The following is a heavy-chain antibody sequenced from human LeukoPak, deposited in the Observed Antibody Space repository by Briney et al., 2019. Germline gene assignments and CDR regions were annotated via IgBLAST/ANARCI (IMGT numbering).Heavy chain of an antibody. J-gene: IGHJ6*03. CDR1: GYTFTSYD. Sequence: ASVKVSCKASGYTFTSYDINWVRQASGQGLEWMGWMNPNSGNTGYAQKFQGRVTMTRNTSISTAYMELSSLRSEDTAVYYCARRRYQLLSLYYYYYMDVWGKGTTVTVSS. D-gene: IGHD2-2*01. CDR3: ARRRYQLLSLYYYYYMDV. CDR2: MNPNSGNT. V-gene: IGHV1-8*01.